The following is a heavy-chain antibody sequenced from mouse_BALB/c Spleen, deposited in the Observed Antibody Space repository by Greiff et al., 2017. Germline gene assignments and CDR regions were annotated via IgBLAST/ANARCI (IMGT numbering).Heavy chain of an antibody. D-gene: IGHD4-1*01. CDR2: ISYDGSN. CDR1: GYSITSGYY. Sequence: VQLKESGPGLVKPSQSLSLTCSVTGYSITSGYYWNWIRQFPGNKLEWMGYISYDGSNNYNPSLKNRISITRDTSKNQFFLKLNSVTTEDTATYYCARGGGTLYAMDYWGQGTSVTVSS. V-gene: IGHV3-6*02. CDR3: ARGGGTLYAMDY. J-gene: IGHJ4*01.